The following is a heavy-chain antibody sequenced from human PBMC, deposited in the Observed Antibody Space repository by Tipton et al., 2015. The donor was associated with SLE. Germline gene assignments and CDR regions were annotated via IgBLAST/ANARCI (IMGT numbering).Heavy chain of an antibody. D-gene: IGHD3-3*01. CDR1: GFTFTDYY. V-gene: IGHV3-11*04. CDR2: ISPTSSNI. J-gene: IGHJ3*02. CDR3: ASHVLRFLEWPPSDAFDI. Sequence: SLRLSCAASGFTFTDYYMTWIRQAPGKGLEWVSHISPTSSNIYYADSVKGRFTISRDNAKNSLFLQMNSLRAEDTAVYYCASHVLRFLEWPPSDAFDIWGQGTMVTVSS.